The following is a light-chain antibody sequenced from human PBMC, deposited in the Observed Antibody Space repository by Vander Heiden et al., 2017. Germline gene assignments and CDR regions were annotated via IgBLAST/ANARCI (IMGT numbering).Light chain of an antibody. CDR1: ISNIGAGYD. J-gene: IGLJ3*02. Sequence: QSVLTQPPSVSGAPGQRVTISCTGSISNIGAGYDVHWYQQLPGTAPKLLSYGNSNRPSGVPDRFSGSKSGTSASLAITGLQAEDEADDYCQSYDSSLSGWVFGGGTKLTVL. CDR2: GNS. CDR3: QSYDSSLSGWV. V-gene: IGLV1-40*01.